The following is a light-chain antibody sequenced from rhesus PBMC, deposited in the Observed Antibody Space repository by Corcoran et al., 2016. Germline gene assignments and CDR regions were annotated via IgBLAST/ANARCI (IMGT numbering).Light chain of an antibody. J-gene: IGLJ3*01. CDR1: RSDSGGYNY. CDR3: CSYSGSNTWL. Sequence: QAALTPPRSVSGSPGQSVTIPCAGTRSDSGGYNYVSWYQQHPGTAPKVMIFEVNKRTSGVSDRFSGSKSGNTASLTISGLQAEDEADYYCCSYSGSNTWLFGGGTRLTVL. CDR2: EVN. V-gene: IGLV2-32*02.